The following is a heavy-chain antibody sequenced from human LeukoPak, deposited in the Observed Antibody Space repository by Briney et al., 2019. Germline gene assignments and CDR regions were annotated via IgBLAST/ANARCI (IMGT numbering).Heavy chain of an antibody. CDR1: GGSFSGYY. CDR3: ARKGYSSGWYGY. Sequence: PSETLSLTCAVYGGSFSGYYWSWIRQPPGKGLEWIGEISHSGSTNYNPSLKSRVTISVDTSKNRFSLKLSSVTAADTAVYYCARKGYSSGWYGYWGQGTLVTVSS. CDR2: ISHSGST. V-gene: IGHV4-34*01. D-gene: IGHD6-19*01. J-gene: IGHJ4*02.